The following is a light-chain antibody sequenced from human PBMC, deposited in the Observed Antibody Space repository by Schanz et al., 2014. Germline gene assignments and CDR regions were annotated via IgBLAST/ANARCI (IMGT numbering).Light chain of an antibody. CDR2: DVS. CDR1: SSDVGGYNY. Sequence: QSALTQPASVSGSPGQSITISCTGTSSDVGGYNYVSWYQQHPGKAPKLMIYDVSNRPSGVSNRFSGSKSGNTACLTISGLQAEDEADYYCSSYTSSSTLEIGGGTKLPVL. J-gene: IGLJ2*01. V-gene: IGLV2-14*01. CDR3: SSYTSSSTLE.